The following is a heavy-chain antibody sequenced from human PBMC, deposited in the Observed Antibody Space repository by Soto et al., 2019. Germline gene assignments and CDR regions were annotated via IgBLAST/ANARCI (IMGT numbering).Heavy chain of an antibody. Sequence: GASVKVSCKASGYTFTSYGISWVRQAPGQGLEWMGWINPNSGGTNYAQKFQGWDTMTRDTSISTAYMELSRLRSDDTAVYYCARDTAGYSGYDLDYWGQGTLVTVSS. V-gene: IGHV1-2*04. CDR1: GYTFTSYG. D-gene: IGHD5-12*01. CDR3: ARDTAGYSGYDLDY. J-gene: IGHJ4*02. CDR2: INPNSGGT.